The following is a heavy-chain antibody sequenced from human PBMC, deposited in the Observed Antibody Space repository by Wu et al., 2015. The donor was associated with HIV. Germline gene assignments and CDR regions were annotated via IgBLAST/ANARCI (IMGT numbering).Heavy chain of an antibody. CDR1: GYTFTSYG. D-gene: IGHD3-22*01. J-gene: IGHJ4*02. Sequence: QVQLVQSGAEVKKLGASVKVSCKASGYTFTSYGISWVRQAPGQGLEWMGWISAYNGNTNYAQKLQGRVTMTTDTSTSTAYMELRSLRSDDTAVYYCASSEPYYYDSSGSLRTLNYWGQGTLVTVSS. CDR2: ISAYNGNT. CDR3: ASSEPYYYDSSGSLRTLNY. V-gene: IGHV1-18*01.